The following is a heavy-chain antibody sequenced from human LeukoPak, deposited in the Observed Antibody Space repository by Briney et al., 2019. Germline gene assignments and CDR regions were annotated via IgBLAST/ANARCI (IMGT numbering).Heavy chain of an antibody. CDR2: VNHSGST. J-gene: IGHJ4*02. Sequence: SETLSLTCAVYGVSFSGYYWSWIRQPPGKGLEWIGEVNHSGSTNYNPSLKSRVTISVDTSKNQFSLKLSSVTAADTAVYYCARFVRYFDWLFSYFDYWGQGTLVTVSS. D-gene: IGHD3-9*01. V-gene: IGHV4-34*01. CDR1: GVSFSGYY. CDR3: ARFVRYFDWLFSYFDY.